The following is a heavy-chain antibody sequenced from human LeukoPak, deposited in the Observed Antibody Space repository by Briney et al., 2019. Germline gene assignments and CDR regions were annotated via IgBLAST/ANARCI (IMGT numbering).Heavy chain of an antibody. V-gene: IGHV3-53*01. CDR2: IYSGGST. Sequence: GGTLRLSCAASGFTFSSYDMTWVRQAPGKGLEWVSVIYSGGSTYYADSVKGRFTISRDNSKNTLYLQMNSLRAEDTAVYYCARGRGNWFDPWGQGTLVTVSS. CDR3: ARGRGNWFDP. J-gene: IGHJ5*02. CDR1: GFTFSSYD.